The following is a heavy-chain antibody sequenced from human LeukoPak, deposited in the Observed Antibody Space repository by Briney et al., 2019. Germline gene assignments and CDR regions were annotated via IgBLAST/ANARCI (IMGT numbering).Heavy chain of an antibody. Sequence: SETLSLACTVSGGSISSSSYYWSWIRQPPGKGLEWIGEINHSGSTNYNPSLKSRVTISVDTSKNQFSLKLSSVTAADTAVYYCARTRIQLWLRNYFDYWGQGTLVTVSS. CDR2: INHSGST. J-gene: IGHJ4*02. CDR3: ARTRIQLWLRNYFDY. D-gene: IGHD5-18*01. V-gene: IGHV4-39*07. CDR1: GGSISSSSYY.